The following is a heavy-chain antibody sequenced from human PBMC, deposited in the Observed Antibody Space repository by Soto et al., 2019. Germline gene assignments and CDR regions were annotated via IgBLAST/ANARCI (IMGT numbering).Heavy chain of an antibody. CDR2: IYHSGST. V-gene: IGHV4-4*02. CDR1: GGSISSRNW. Sequence: QVQLQESGPGLVKPSGTLSLTCAVSGGSISSRNWCSWVRKPPGKGLEWIGEIYHSGSTNYNPSLKRRVTIAVDKSKDQFSLKLRSVTAAGTAVYYCASLSWMVGDYWGEGTLVTV. D-gene: IGHD3-10*01. CDR3: ASLSWMVGDY. J-gene: IGHJ4*02.